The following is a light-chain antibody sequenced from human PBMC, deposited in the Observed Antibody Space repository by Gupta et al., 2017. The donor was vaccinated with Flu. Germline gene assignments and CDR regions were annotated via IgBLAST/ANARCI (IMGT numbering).Light chain of an antibody. CDR2: NNN. J-gene: IGLJ2*01. CDR1: NSNVGDNT. CDR3: AAWDDSVNGRV. Sequence: SVLPQPPSVSGTPGQRVTISCSGSNSNVGDNTVNWYQQLPGTAPKLLIYNNNQRPSGVPDRFAGSKSGTSASLAISGLQSEDEADDDCAAWDDSVNGRVFGGGTKMTVL. V-gene: IGLV1-44*01.